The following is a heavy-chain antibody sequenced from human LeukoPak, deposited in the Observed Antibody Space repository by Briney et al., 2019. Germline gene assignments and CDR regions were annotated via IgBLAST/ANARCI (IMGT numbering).Heavy chain of an antibody. CDR3: AKGRPYYYDSSGPSAFDY. D-gene: IGHD3-22*01. Sequence: GGSLRLSCEASGFTFSIYTMNWVRQAPGKGLEWVSAISGSGGSTYYADSVKGRFTISRDNSKNTLYLQMNSLRAEDTAVYYCAKGRPYYYDSSGPSAFDYWGQGTLVTVSS. CDR1: GFTFSIYT. CDR2: ISGSGGST. V-gene: IGHV3-23*01. J-gene: IGHJ4*02.